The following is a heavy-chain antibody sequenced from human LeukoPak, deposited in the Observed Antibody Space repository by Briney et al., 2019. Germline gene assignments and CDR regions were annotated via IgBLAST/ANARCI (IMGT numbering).Heavy chain of an antibody. CDR3: ARGLGYYYDSSGSPDY. CDR1: GGSSSSSSYY. D-gene: IGHD3-22*01. V-gene: IGHV4-39*07. Sequence: SEKLSCTGTVSGGSSSSSSYYWDGIRQPPGKGREWIGSIYYSGSTYYNPSLKSRVTISVDTSKNQFSLKLSSVTAADTAVYYCARGLGYYYDSSGSPDYWGQGTLVTVSS. CDR2: IYYSGST. J-gene: IGHJ4*02.